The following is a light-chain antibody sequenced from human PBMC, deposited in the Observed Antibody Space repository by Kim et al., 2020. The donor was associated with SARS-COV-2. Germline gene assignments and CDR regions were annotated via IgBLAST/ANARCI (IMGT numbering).Light chain of an antibody. CDR2: DNN. Sequence: GQRVIISCSGSSSNIGKNYVSWYQHLPRTAPKLLIYDNNKRPSGIPARFSGSKSATSATLDITGLQTDDEADYYCGTWDTSLSGVVFGGGTQLTVL. V-gene: IGLV1-51*01. CDR1: SSNIGKNY. J-gene: IGLJ2*01. CDR3: GTWDTSLSGVV.